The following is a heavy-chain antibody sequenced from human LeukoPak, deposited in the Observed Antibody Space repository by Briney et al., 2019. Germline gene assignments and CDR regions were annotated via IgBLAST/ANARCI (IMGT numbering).Heavy chain of an antibody. V-gene: IGHV4-59*08. CDR2: IYYSGST. CDR3: ARHYPRRTNAFDI. Sequence: SETLSLTCTVSGGYISSYYWSWIRQPPGKGLEWIGYIYYSGSTNYNPSLKSRVTISVDTSKNQFSLKLSSVTAADTAVYYCARHYPRRTNAFDIWGQGTMVTVSS. J-gene: IGHJ3*02. D-gene: IGHD1-14*01. CDR1: GGYISSYY.